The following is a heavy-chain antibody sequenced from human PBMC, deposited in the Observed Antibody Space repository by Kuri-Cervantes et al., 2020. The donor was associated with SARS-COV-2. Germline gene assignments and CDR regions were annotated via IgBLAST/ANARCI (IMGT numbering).Heavy chain of an antibody. V-gene: IGHV1-8*01. CDR2: MNPNSGNT. Sequence: ASVKVSCKASGYTFTSYDINWVRQATGQGLEWMGWMNPNSGNTGYAQKFQGRVTMTRNTSISTAYMELSSLRSEDTAVYYCAKDPYCSSTSCDRWDYFDYWGQGTLVTVSS. CDR3: AKDPYCSSTSCDRWDYFDY. D-gene: IGHD2-2*01. J-gene: IGHJ4*02. CDR1: GYTFTSYD.